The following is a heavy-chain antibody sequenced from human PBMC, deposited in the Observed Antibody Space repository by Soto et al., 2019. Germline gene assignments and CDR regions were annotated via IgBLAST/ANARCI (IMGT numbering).Heavy chain of an antibody. CDR3: AKDRMAVLPLWRDYYDSTGFDP. CDR1: GFTFSSYG. V-gene: IGHV3-30*18. J-gene: IGHJ5*02. Sequence: SGGSLRLSCAASGFTFSSYGMHWVRQAPGKGLEWVAVISYDGSNKYYADSVKGRFTISRDNSKNTLYLQMNSLRAEDTAVYYCAKDRMAVLPLWRDYYDSTGFDPWGQGTLVTVSS. CDR2: ISYDGSNK. D-gene: IGHD3-22*01.